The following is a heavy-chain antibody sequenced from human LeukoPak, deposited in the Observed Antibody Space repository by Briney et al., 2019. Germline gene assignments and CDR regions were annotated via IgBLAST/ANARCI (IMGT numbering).Heavy chain of an antibody. D-gene: IGHD1-7*01. Sequence: SETLSLTCTVSGGSISSSSSYWGWIRQPPGKGLEWIGSIYYSGSTYYNPSLKSRVTISVDASKTQFSLKLSSVTAADTAVYYCARGSRELYYFDYWGQGTLVTVSS. CDR2: IYYSGST. J-gene: IGHJ4*02. CDR1: GGSISSSSSY. V-gene: IGHV4-39*07. CDR3: ARGSRELYYFDY.